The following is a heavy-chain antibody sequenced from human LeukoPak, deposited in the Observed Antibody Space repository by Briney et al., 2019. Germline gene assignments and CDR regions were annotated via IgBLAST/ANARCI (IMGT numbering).Heavy chain of an antibody. D-gene: IGHD3-22*01. CDR2: ISWNSGSI. Sequence: QTGGSLRLSCAASGFTFDDYAMHWVRQAPVKGLEWVSGISWNSGSIGYADSVKGRFTISRDNAKNSLYLQMNSLRAEDTALYYCAKDITSYYYDSSGSLFDYWGQGTLVTVSS. J-gene: IGHJ4*02. CDR3: AKDITSYYYDSSGSLFDY. V-gene: IGHV3-9*01. CDR1: GFTFDDYA.